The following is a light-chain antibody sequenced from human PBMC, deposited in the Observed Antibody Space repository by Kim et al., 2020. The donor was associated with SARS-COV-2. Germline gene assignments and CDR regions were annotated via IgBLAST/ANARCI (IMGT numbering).Light chain of an antibody. CDR2: GAS. Sequence: EIVMTQSPAPLSVSPGERATLSCRASQSVSSNLAWYQQKPGQAPRLLIYGASTRATGIPARFSGSGSGTEFTLTISSLQSEDFAVYYCQQYNNWPPGITFGGGTKVDIK. CDR3: QQYNNWPPGIT. J-gene: IGKJ4*01. CDR1: QSVSSN. V-gene: IGKV3-15*01.